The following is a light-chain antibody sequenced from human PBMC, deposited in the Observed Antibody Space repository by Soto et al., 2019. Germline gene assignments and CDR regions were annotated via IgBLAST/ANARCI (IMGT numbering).Light chain of an antibody. CDR2: AAS. CDR3: QQRESYPIT. CDR1: QAINTD. V-gene: IGKV1-9*01. J-gene: IGKJ5*01. Sequence: DIQLTQSPSFLSASVGDRVTITCRASQAINTDLAWYQQKPGKAPKLLIFAASTLQNGVPSRFSGSGSGTEFTVTITSLQPEDFATYYCQQRESYPITGGRGTRLEIK.